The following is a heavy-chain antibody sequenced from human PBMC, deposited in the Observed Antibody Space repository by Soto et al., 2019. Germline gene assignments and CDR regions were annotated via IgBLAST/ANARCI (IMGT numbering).Heavy chain of an antibody. Sequence: SETLSLTCTVSGGSISSYYWSWIRQPPGKGLEWIGYIYYSGSTNYNPSLKSRVTISVDTSKNQFSLKLSSVTAADTAVYYCAISTKMRGFGVLAFWGQRSLVTGSS. J-gene: IGHJ1*01. D-gene: IGHD2-8*01. V-gene: IGHV4-59*01. CDR1: GGSISSYY. CDR2: IYYSGST. CDR3: AISTKMRGFGVLAF.